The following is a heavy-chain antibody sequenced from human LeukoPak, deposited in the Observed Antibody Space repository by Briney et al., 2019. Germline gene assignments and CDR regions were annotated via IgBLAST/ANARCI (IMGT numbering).Heavy chain of an antibody. CDR1: GYTFTSYY. CDR3: ARVFRLGPYYDFWSGYSHAFDI. Sequence: ASVKVSCKASGYTFTSYYMHWVRQAPGQGLEWMGIINPSGGSTSYAQKFQGRVTMTRDTSTSTVYMELSSLRSEDTAVYYCARVFRLGPYYDFWSGYSHAFDIWGQGTMVTVSS. D-gene: IGHD3-3*01. J-gene: IGHJ3*02. V-gene: IGHV1-46*01. CDR2: INPSGGST.